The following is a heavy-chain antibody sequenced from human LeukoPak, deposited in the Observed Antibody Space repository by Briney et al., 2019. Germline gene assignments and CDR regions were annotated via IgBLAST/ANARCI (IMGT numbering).Heavy chain of an antibody. V-gene: IGHV4-59*01. CDR3: ARQFSGSYFHSDWFDP. CDR1: GGSISSYY. D-gene: IGHD3-10*01. Sequence: SETLSLTRTVSGGSISSYYWSWIRQPPGKGLEWIGYIHYSGSTNYNPSLKSRVTISVDTSKNQFSLKLSSVTAADTAVYYCARQFSGSYFHSDWFDPWGQGTLVTVSS. CDR2: IHYSGST. J-gene: IGHJ5*02.